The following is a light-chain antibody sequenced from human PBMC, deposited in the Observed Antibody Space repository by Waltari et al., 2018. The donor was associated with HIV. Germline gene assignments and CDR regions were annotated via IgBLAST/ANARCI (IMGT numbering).Light chain of an antibody. J-gene: IGKJ2*01. CDR1: QSISNW. Sequence: DIQMTQSPSTLSASVGDRVTITCRASQSISNWLAWYQQKPGKAPKLLIYTASSLESEVPSRFSGSGSGTEFTLTISSLQPDDFATYYCQQYNSYPYTFGQGTKLEIK. CDR2: TAS. CDR3: QQYNSYPYT. V-gene: IGKV1-5*03.